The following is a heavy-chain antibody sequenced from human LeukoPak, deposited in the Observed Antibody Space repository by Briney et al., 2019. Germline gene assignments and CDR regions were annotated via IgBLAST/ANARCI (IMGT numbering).Heavy chain of an antibody. CDR2: ISGGGGST. V-gene: IGHV3-23*01. Sequence: GGSLRLSCAASGFTFSSYAMSWVRQAPGKGLEWVSAISGGGGSTYYADSVKGRFTISRDNSKNTLYLQMNSLRAEDTAVYYCAKDRDYGDYVDYFDYWGQGTLVTVSS. CDR3: AKDRDYGDYVDYFDY. D-gene: IGHD4-17*01. J-gene: IGHJ4*02. CDR1: GFTFSSYA.